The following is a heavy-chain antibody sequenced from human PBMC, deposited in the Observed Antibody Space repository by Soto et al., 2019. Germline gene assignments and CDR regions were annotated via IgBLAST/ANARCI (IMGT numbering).Heavy chain of an antibody. D-gene: IGHD2-15*01. V-gene: IGHV4-59*01. CDR2: IYYSGST. Sequence: PSETLSLTCTVSGGSISSYYWSWIRQPPGKGLEWIGYIYYSGSTNYNPSLKSRVTISVDTSKNQFSLKLSSVTAADTAVYYCARDRGYCSGGSCHDSTSKYYYYYYGMDVSGQGTTVTVSS. CDR3: ARDRGYCSGGSCHDSTSKYYYYYYGMDV. J-gene: IGHJ6*02. CDR1: GGSISSYY.